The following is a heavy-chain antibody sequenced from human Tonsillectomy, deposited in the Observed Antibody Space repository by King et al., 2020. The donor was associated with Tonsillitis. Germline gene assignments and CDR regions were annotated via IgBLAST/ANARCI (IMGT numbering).Heavy chain of an antibody. CDR2: IYYSGST. J-gene: IGHJ4*02. D-gene: IGHD4-23*01. Sequence: LQLQESGPGLVKPSETLSLTCTVSGGSISISGYYWGWIRQPPGKGLEWIGNIYYSGSTYYNPSLKSRVTISVDTSKNQFSLKVTSVTAADTAVYYCVAGGDYWGQGTLVTVSS. CDR1: GGSISISGYY. V-gene: IGHV4-39*07. CDR3: VAGGDY.